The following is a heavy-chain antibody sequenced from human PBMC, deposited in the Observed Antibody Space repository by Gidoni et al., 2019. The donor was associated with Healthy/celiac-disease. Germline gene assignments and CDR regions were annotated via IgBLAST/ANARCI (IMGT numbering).Heavy chain of an antibody. CDR3: ARSYQLPDPFDY. CDR2: IWYDGSNK. D-gene: IGHD2-2*01. CDR1: GFPFSSYG. J-gene: IGHJ4*02. Sequence: QVQPVESGGGVVQPGRSLRLSCAASGFPFSSYGMHWVRQAPGKGLEWVAVIWYDGSNKYYADSVKGRFTISRDNSKNTLYLQMNSLRAEDTAVYYCARSYQLPDPFDYWGQGTLVTVSS. V-gene: IGHV3-33*01.